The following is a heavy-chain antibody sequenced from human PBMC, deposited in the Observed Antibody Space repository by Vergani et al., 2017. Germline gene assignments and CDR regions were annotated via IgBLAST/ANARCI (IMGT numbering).Heavy chain of an antibody. CDR1: GYTFTSYA. D-gene: IGHD2-15*01. CDR3: AAGDCSGGSCYYYYGMDV. Sequence: QVQLVQSGAEVKKPGASVKVSCKASGYTFTSYAMHWVRQAPGQRLEWMGWINAGNGNTKYSQKFQGRVTITRDTSASTAYMELSSLRSEDTAVYYCAAGDCSGGSCYYYYGMDVWGQGTTVTVSS. V-gene: IGHV1-3*01. J-gene: IGHJ6*02. CDR2: INAGNGNT.